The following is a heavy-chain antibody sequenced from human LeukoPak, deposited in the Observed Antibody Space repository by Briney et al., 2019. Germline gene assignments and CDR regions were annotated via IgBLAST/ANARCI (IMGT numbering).Heavy chain of an antibody. V-gene: IGHV3-23*01. CDR2: ISGSGGST. Sequence: GGSLRLSCAASGFTFSSYAMSWVRQAPGKGLEWVSAISGSGGSTYYADSVKGRFTISRDNSKNTLYLQMNSLRAEDTAVYYCARDLGVPAAMALDYWGQGTLVTASS. D-gene: IGHD2-2*01. J-gene: IGHJ4*02. CDR3: ARDLGVPAAMALDY. CDR1: GFTFSSYA.